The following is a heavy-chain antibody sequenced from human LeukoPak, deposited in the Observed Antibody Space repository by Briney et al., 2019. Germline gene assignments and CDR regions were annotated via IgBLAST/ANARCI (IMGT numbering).Heavy chain of an antibody. Sequence: ASVKVSCKASEGTFSSYAISWARQAPGQGLEWMGGIIPIFGTANYAQKFQGRVTITADESTSTAYMELSSLRSEDTAVYYCAKDGVATGLTHFDYWGQGTLVTVSS. D-gene: IGHD5-12*01. V-gene: IGHV1-69*13. CDR1: EGTFSSYA. CDR2: IIPIFGTA. J-gene: IGHJ4*02. CDR3: AKDGVATGLTHFDY.